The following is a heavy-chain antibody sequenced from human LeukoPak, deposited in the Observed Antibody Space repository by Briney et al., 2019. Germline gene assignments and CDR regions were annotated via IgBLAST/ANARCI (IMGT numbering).Heavy chain of an antibody. CDR2: ISYDESNK. V-gene: IGHV3-30*03. Sequence: GGSLRLSCAASGFTFSNYGMQWVRQAPGKGLEWVAVISYDESNKYYADSVKGRFTASRDNSKNTLYLQMNSLKAEDTAVYYCARNAGIDYWGQGTLVTVSS. D-gene: IGHD1-26*01. CDR3: ARNAGIDY. CDR1: GFTFSNYG. J-gene: IGHJ4*02.